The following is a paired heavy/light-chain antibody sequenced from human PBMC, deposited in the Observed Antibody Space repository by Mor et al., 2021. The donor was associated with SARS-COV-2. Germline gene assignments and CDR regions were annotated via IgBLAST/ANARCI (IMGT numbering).Heavy chain of an antibody. CDR1: GFTFSDYY. CDR3: ATDCGGDCYDFGESRKGDY. CDR2: ISSSSGYT. V-gene: IGHV3-11*06. D-gene: IGHD2-21*02. Sequence: QVQLVESGGGLVKPGGSLRLSCAASGFTFSDYYMSWIRQAPGKGLEWVSYISSSSGYTNYADSVKGRFTISRDNAKKSLYLQMNSLRAEDTAVYYCATDCGGDCYDFGESRKGDYWGQGTLVTVSS. J-gene: IGHJ4*02.
Light chain of an antibody. CDR3: AAWDDSLSGRV. Sequence: QSVLTQPPSASGTPGQRVTISCSGSSSNIGSNYVYWYQQFPGTAPKLLIYRNNQRPSGVPDRFSGSKSGTSASLAISGLRSEDEADYHCAAWDDSLSGRVFGGGTKVTVL. CDR2: RNN. CDR1: SSNIGSNY. J-gene: IGLJ3*02. V-gene: IGLV1-47*01.